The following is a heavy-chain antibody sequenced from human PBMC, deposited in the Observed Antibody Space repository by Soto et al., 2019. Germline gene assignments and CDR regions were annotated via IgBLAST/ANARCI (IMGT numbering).Heavy chain of an antibody. CDR3: AKDYMVFVTTSDAFDI. CDR2: ISSNGGST. D-gene: IGHD2-8*01. Sequence: PGGSLRLSCSASGFTFSSYAMHWVRQAPGKGLEYVSAISSNGGSTYYADSVKGRFTISRDNSKNTLYLQMNSLRAEDTAVYYCAKDYMVFVTTSDAFDIWGQGTMVTVSS. CDR1: GFTFSSYA. J-gene: IGHJ3*02. V-gene: IGHV3-64*04.